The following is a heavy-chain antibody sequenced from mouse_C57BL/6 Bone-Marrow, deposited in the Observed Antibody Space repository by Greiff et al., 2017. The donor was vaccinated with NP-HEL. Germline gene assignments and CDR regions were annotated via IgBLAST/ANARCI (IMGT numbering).Heavy chain of an antibody. J-gene: IGHJ1*03. D-gene: IGHD1-1*01. CDR2: IDPEDGET. CDR1: GFNIKDYY. Sequence: EVQLQESGAELVKPGASVKLSCTASGFNIKDYYMPWVKQRTEQGLEWIGRIDPEDGETKSAPKFQGKATITADTSSNTAYWKRSSLTSEDTAVYYCARFPYYYGSSYDDWYFDVWGTGTTVTVSS. V-gene: IGHV14-2*01. CDR3: ARFPYYYGSSYDDWYFDV.